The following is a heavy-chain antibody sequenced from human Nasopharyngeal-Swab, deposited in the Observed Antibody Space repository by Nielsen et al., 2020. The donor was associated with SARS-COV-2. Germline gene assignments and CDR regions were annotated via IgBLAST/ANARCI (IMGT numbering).Heavy chain of an antibody. CDR2: IWYDGSNK. CDR1: GFTFSSYG. Sequence: GESLKISCAASGFTFSSYGMHWVRQAPGKGLEWVAVIWYDGSNKYYAGSVKGRFTISRDNSKNTLYLQMNSLRAEDTAVYYCARDGQLAFDYWGQGTLVTVSS. V-gene: IGHV3-33*01. CDR3: ARDGQLAFDY. J-gene: IGHJ4*02. D-gene: IGHD6-6*01.